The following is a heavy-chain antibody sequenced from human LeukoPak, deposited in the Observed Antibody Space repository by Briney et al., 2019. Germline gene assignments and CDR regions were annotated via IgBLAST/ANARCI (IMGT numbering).Heavy chain of an antibody. J-gene: IGHJ4*02. Sequence: PSETLSLTCNVSGGSISSSSYYWGWIRQPPGTGLEWIGTMYYSGSKYYNPSLMSRVTISADTSKNRFFLILSSVTAADTAVYYCSIYDTSGSYSDYWGQGTLVTVSS. CDR3: SIYDTSGSYSDY. D-gene: IGHD3-22*01. V-gene: IGHV4-39*02. CDR2: MYYSGSK. CDR1: GGSISSSSYY.